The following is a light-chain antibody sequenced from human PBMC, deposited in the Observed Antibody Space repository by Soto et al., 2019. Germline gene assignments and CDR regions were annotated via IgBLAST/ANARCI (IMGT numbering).Light chain of an antibody. J-gene: IGLJ1*01. CDR3: ISNARSTTTI. CDR2: EVS. CDR1: SSDVGGYNY. V-gene: IGLV2-14*01. Sequence: QSALTQPASVSGSPGQSITISCTGTSSDVGGYNYVSWYQQHPGKAPKLMIYEVSNRPSGVSNRFSGSKSGNTASLTISGLQAEDEADYYCISNARSTTTIFGISTKDT.